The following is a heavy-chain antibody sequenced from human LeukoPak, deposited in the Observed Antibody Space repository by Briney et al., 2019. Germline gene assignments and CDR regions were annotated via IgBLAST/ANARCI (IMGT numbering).Heavy chain of an antibody. Sequence: SDTLSLTCTVSGASISTSYWYWIRQPPGKALEWIGYIHYSGYINYIPSRKSRVTISACTSKNQLSLKLSAVAAAVTAVYYCARVGCSGGSCYPDYWGQGTLVTVSS. CDR3: ARVGCSGGSCYPDY. J-gene: IGHJ4*02. D-gene: IGHD2-15*01. V-gene: IGHV4-59*07. CDR2: IHYSGYI. CDR1: GASISTSY.